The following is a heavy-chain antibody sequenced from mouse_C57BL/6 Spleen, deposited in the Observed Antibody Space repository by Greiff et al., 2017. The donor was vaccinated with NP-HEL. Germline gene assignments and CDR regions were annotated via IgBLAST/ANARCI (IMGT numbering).Heavy chain of an antibody. CDR1: GYAFSSYW. CDR2: IYPGDGDT. V-gene: IGHV1-80*01. CDR3: ARSPPITTAYYFDY. D-gene: IGHD1-2*01. Sequence: VKLMESGAELVKPGASVKISCKASGYAFSSYWMNWVKQRPGKGLEWIGQIYPGDGDTNYNGKFKGKATLTADKSSSTAYMQLSSLTSEDSAVYFCARSPPITTAYYFDYWGQGTTLTVSS. J-gene: IGHJ2*01.